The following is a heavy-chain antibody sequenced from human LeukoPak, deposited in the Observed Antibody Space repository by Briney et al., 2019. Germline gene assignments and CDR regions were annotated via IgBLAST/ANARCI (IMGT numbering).Heavy chain of an antibody. Sequence: GGSLRLSCAASGFTFSSYAMSWVRQAPGKGLEWVSAISGSGGSTYYADSVKGRFTISRDNSKNTLYLQMNSLRAEDTAVYYCAKDGRTYSSSWSASMDVWGKGTTVTVSS. CDR3: AKDGRTYSSSWSASMDV. D-gene: IGHD6-13*01. V-gene: IGHV3-23*01. J-gene: IGHJ6*03. CDR2: ISGSGGST. CDR1: GFTFSSYA.